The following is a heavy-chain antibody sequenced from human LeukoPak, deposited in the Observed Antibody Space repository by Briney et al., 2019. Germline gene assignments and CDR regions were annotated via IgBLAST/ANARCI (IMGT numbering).Heavy chain of an antibody. Sequence: GGSLRLSCAASGFTFSSYAMHWVRQAPGKGLEWVAVISYDGSNKYYADSVKGRFTISRDNSKNTLYLQMNSLRAEDTAVYYCPSRYENYYDSSGYYYPAFDYWGRGTLVTVSS. CDR3: PSRYENYYDSSGYYYPAFDY. CDR2: ISYDGSNK. CDR1: GFTFSSYA. D-gene: IGHD3-22*01. J-gene: IGHJ4*02. V-gene: IGHV3-30*04.